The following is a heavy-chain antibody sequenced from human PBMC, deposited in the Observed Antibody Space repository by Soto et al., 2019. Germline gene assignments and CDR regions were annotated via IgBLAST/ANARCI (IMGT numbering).Heavy chain of an antibody. V-gene: IGHV3-30-3*01. Sequence: PGGSLRLSCAASGFTFSSYAMHWVRPAPGKGLEWVAVISYDGSNKYYADSVKGRFTISRDNSKNTLYLQMNSLRAEDTAVYYCAKDLSSGWYEGDYWGQGTLVTVSS. CDR2: ISYDGSNK. D-gene: IGHD6-19*01. CDR1: GFTFSSYA. J-gene: IGHJ4*02. CDR3: AKDLSSGWYEGDY.